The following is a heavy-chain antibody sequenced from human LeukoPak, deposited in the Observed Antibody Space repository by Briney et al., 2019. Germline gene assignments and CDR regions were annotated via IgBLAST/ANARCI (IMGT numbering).Heavy chain of an antibody. D-gene: IGHD2-2*01. Sequence: GESLKISCKGSGYSFTSYWIGWVRQMPGKGLEWMGIIYPGDSDTRYSPSLQGQVTISADKSISTAYLQWSSLKASDTAMYYCARTYCSSTSCSPEYFQHWGQGTLVTVSS. CDR1: GYSFTSYW. J-gene: IGHJ1*01. CDR3: ARTYCSSTSCSPEYFQH. V-gene: IGHV5-51*01. CDR2: IYPGDSDT.